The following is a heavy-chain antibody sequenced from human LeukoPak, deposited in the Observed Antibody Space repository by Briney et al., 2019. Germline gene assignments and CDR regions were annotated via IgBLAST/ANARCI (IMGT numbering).Heavy chain of an antibody. Sequence: GGSLRLSCAASGFTFSSYMNWVRQAPGKGLEWVSVIYSGGSTYYADSVKGRFTISRDNSKNTLYLQMNSLRAEDTAVYYCARTNYYDSSGYPFDYWGQGTLVTVSS. CDR2: IYSGGST. D-gene: IGHD3-22*01. V-gene: IGHV3-66*01. CDR3: ARTNYYDSSGYPFDY. J-gene: IGHJ4*02. CDR1: GFTFSSY.